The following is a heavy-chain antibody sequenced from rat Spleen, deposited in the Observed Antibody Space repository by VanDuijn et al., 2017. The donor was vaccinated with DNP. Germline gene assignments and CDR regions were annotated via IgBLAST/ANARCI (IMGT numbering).Heavy chain of an antibody. Sequence: EVKLVESGGGLVQPGRSLKLSCAGSGFTFSDYNMAWVRQAPKKGLEWVATISYDGSSTYYRDSVKGRFTISRDNAKSTLYLQMDSLRSEDTATYYCARWSSSYYYAMDAWGQGTSVTVSS. CDR3: ARWSSSYYYAMDA. J-gene: IGHJ4*01. V-gene: IGHV5-7*01. CDR1: GFTFSDYN. CDR2: ISYDGSST. D-gene: IGHD1-2*01.